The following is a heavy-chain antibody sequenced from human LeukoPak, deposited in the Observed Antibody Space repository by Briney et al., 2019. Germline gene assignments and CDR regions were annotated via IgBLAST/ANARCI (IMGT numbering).Heavy chain of an antibody. CDR2: IYSGGST. J-gene: IGHJ6*02. CDR1: GFTVSSNY. CDR3: ARAFYYDSSGYYYVYYYYYGMDV. Sequence: GGSLRLSCAASGFTVSSNYMSWVRQAPGKGLEWVSVIYSGGSTYYADSVKGRFTISRDNSKNTLYLQMNSLRAEDTAVYYCARAFYYDSSGYYYVYYYYYGMDVWGQGTTVTVSS. D-gene: IGHD3-22*01. V-gene: IGHV3-53*01.